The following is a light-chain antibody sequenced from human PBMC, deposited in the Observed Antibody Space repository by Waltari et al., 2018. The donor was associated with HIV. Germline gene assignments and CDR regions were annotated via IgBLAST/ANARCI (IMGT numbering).Light chain of an antibody. CDR1: SGHSSYA. J-gene: IGLJ3*02. CDR2: LNSDGSH. CDR3: QTWGTGIRV. V-gene: IGLV4-69*01. Sequence: QLVLTQSPSVSASLGASVKLTCTLSSGHSSYAIAWHQQQPEKGPRYWMKLNSDGSHSKGNGIPDRFSGPSSGAERYLTSSSLQAEDEADYYCQTWGTGIRVFGGGTKLTVL.